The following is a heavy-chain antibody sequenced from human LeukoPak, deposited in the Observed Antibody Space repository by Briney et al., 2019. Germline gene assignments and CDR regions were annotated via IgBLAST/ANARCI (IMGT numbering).Heavy chain of an antibody. CDR3: ASASGRQASFDY. V-gene: IGHV3-11*01. CDR1: GFTFSDYY. D-gene: IGHD2-15*01. Sequence: GGSLRLSCAASGFTFSDYYMSWIRQAPGKGLEWVSYISSSGGTIYYADSVKGRFTISRDNSKNTLYPQMNSLRAEDTAVYYCASASGRQASFDYWGQGTLVTVSS. J-gene: IGHJ4*02. CDR2: ISSSGGTI.